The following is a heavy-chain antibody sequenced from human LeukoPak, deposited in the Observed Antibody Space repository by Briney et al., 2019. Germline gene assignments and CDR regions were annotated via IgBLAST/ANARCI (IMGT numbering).Heavy chain of an antibody. Sequence: GGSLTLSCAPSRFTFSSYEMNCVRQAPEEGLEWVSYISSSGSTIYYADSVKGRFTISRDNAKNSLYLQMNSLRAEDTAVYYCAELGITMIGGVWGKGTTVTISS. D-gene: IGHD3-10*02. CDR3: AELGITMIGGV. J-gene: IGHJ6*04. CDR1: RFTFSSYE. CDR2: ISSSGSTI. V-gene: IGHV3-48*03.